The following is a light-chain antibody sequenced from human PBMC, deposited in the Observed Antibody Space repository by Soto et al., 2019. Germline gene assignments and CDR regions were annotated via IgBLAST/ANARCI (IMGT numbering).Light chain of an antibody. J-gene: IGKJ3*01. CDR2: AAS. V-gene: IGKV1-39*01. CDR1: QTIIRY. Sequence: DIQMTQSPSSLSASVGDRVTITCRASQTIIRYLNWYQQKPGRAPNLLIYAASSLQSGVPSRFSGSGSGTEFTLTISSLQPEDFATYYCQQRYSTLFTFGPGTKVELK. CDR3: QQRYSTLFT.